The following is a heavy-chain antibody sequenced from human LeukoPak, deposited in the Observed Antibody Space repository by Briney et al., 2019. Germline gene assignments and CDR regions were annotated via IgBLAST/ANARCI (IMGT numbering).Heavy chain of an antibody. CDR3: ARALDTAMVTDFD. Sequence: SETLSLTCTVSGYSISSGYYWGWIRQPPGKGLEWIGSIYHSGSTYYNPSLKSRVTISVDTSKNQFSLKLSSVTAADTAVYYCARALDTAMVTDFDWGQGTLVTVSS. CDR2: IYHSGST. J-gene: IGHJ4*02. CDR1: GYSISSGYY. D-gene: IGHD5-18*01. V-gene: IGHV4-38-2*02.